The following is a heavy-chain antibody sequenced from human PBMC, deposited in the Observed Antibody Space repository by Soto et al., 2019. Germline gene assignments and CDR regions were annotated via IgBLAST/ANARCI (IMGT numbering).Heavy chain of an antibody. CDR2: ISGGGATT. Sequence: GGSVRLSCAASGFTFSSYAMTWVGQAPGKGLEWVSGISGGGATTSYADSVQGRFTVSRDNSKNTLYLQMNSLRVEDTGVYYCARDVGGGTFAYWGQSNLVTVSS. V-gene: IGHV3-23*01. J-gene: IGHJ4*02. D-gene: IGHD1-26*01. CDR1: GFTFSSYA. CDR3: ARDVGGGTFAY.